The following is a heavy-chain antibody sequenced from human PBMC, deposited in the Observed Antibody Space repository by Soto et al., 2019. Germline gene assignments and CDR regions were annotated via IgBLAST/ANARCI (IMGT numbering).Heavy chain of an antibody. V-gene: IGHV1-69*13. CDR2: IIPIFGTA. Sequence: SVKVSCKASGGTFSSYAISWVRQAPGQGLEWMGGIIPIFGTANYAQKFQGRVTITADESTSTAYMELSSLRSEDTAVYYCARDPGYYDSSGYYGGSFDYWGQGTLVTVSS. D-gene: IGHD3-22*01. J-gene: IGHJ4*02. CDR3: ARDPGYYDSSGYYGGSFDY. CDR1: GGTFSSYA.